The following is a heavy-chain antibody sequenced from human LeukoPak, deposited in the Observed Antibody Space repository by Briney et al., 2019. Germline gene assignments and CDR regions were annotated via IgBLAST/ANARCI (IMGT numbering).Heavy chain of an antibody. J-gene: IGHJ4*02. CDR2: ISSSGSSI. V-gene: IGHV3-48*02. D-gene: IGHD2-2*01. CDR1: GFTFSSYS. CDR3: ARSSGYQVPPGY. Sequence: GGSLRLSCAASGFTFSSYSMNWVRQAPGKGLEWVSYISSSGSSIFYADSVKGRFTISRDNGKNSLYLQMNSLRDDDTAVYYCARSSGYQVPPGYCGQGTLVTVSS.